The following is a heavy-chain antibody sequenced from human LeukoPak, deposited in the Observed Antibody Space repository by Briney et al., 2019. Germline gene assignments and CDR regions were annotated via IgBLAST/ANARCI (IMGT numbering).Heavy chain of an antibody. V-gene: IGHV4-59*08. CDR2: IYYSGST. D-gene: IGHD6-19*01. CDR1: GGSISSYY. Sequence: ETLSLTCTVSGGSISSYYWSWIRQPPGKGLEWIGYIYYSGSTNYNPSLKSRVTISVDTSKNQFSLKLSSVTAADTAVYYCARLAGTLPYYYYGMDVWGQGTTVTVSS. CDR3: ARLAGTLPYYYYGMDV. J-gene: IGHJ6*02.